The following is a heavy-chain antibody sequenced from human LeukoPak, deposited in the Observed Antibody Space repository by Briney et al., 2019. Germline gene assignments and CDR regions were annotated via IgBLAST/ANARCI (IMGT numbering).Heavy chain of an antibody. CDR3: ARDRRLYYDFWSGSETGGDWFDP. J-gene: IGHJ5*02. D-gene: IGHD3-3*01. CDR2: ISSSGSTI. Sequence: GGSLRLSCAASGFTFSDYYMSWIRQAPGKGLEWVSYISSSGSTIYYADSVEGRFTISRDNAKNSLYLQMNSLRAEDTAVYYCARDRRLYYDFWSGSETGGDWFDPWGQGTLVTVSS. V-gene: IGHV3-11*01. CDR1: GFTFSDYY.